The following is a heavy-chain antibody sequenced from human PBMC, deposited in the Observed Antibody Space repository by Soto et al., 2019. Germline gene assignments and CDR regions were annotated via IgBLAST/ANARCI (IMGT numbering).Heavy chain of an antibody. V-gene: IGHV5-51*01. D-gene: IGHD6-19*01. Sequence: PGEALKISCKGSGYSFTSYWSGWVRQMPGKGLEWMGIIYPGDSDARYSPSFQGQVTISADKSISTAYLQWSSLKASDTAMYYCARRVAVAANKGEIDYWGQGTLVTVSS. J-gene: IGHJ4*02. CDR2: IYPGDSDA. CDR3: ARRVAVAANKGEIDY. CDR1: GYSFTSYW.